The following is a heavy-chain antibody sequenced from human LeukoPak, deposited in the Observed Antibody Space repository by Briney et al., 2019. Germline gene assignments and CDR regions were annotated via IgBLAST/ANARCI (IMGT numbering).Heavy chain of an antibody. CDR3: ARKGCGGDCYSGNWFDP. D-gene: IGHD2-21*02. J-gene: IGHJ5*02. Sequence: GESLKISCKGSGYSFTSYWIGWVRQMPGKGLEWMGIIYPGDSDTRYSPSFQGQVTISADKSISTAYLQWSSLKGSDTAMYYCARKGCGGDCYSGNWFDPWGQGTLVTVSS. CDR2: IYPGDSDT. V-gene: IGHV5-51*01. CDR1: GYSFTSYW.